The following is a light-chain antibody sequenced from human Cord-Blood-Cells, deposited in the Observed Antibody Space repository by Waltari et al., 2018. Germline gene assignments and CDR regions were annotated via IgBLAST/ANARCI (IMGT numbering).Light chain of an antibody. J-gene: IGLJ3*02. CDR2: EDN. CDR1: SGSIASNY. CDR3: QSYDSSNPWV. Sequence: NFMLTQPHSVSESPGKTVTISCTRSSGSIASNYVQWYQQRPGSSPTTVIYEDNQRPVGVPDRFSGSIDSSSNSASLTISGLKTEDEADYYCQSYDSSNPWVFGGGTKLTVL. V-gene: IGLV6-57*01.